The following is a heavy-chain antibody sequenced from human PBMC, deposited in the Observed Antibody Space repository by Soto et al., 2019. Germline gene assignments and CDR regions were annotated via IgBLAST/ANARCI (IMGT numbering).Heavy chain of an antibody. CDR1: GFTFSSYC. CDR3: AKDSSGWHYYSYLGRAV. Sequence: SGGSLRLSCAASGFTFSSYCMHWVRQAPGKGLEWVAVISYDGSNKYYVDSVKGRLTISWDNSKSTLYLQMNSRRAEETSVYYCAKDSSGWHYYSYLGRAVWGVETTDTGSS. D-gene: IGHD6-19*01. V-gene: IGHV3-30*18. J-gene: IGHJ6*02. CDR2: ISYDGSNK.